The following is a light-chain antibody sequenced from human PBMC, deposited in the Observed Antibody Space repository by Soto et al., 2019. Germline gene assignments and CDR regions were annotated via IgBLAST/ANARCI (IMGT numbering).Light chain of an antibody. CDR3: CSYAGSYSWV. CDR1: SSDVGGYNY. V-gene: IGLV2-11*01. J-gene: IGLJ2*01. CDR2: DVS. Sequence: QSVLTQPRSVSGSPGQSVTISCTGTSSDVGGYNYVSWYQQHPGMAPQLMIYDVSKRPSGVPDRFSGSKSGNTASLTISGLQAEDEADYYCCSYAGSYSWVFGGGTQLTVL.